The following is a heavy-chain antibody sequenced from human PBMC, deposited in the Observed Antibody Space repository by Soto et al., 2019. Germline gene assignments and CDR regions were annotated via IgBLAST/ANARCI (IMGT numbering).Heavy chain of an antibody. D-gene: IGHD2-15*01. CDR3: ARVAVNGCSGGSCWGAFDI. Sequence: SETLSLTCTVSGGSISSGGYYWSWIRQHPGKGLEWIGYIYYSGSTYYNPSLKSRVTISVDTSKNQFFLKLSSVTAADTAVYYCARVAVNGCSGGSCWGAFDIWGQGTMVTVSS. V-gene: IGHV4-31*03. CDR2: IYYSGST. J-gene: IGHJ3*02. CDR1: GGSISSGGYY.